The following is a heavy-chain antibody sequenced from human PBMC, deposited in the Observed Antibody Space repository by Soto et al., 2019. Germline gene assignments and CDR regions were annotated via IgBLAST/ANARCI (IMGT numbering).Heavy chain of an antibody. CDR2: INPSGGST. V-gene: IGHV1-46*03. Sequence: AASVKVSCKASGCTFTSYGISWVRQAPGQGLEWMGIINPSGGSTSYAQKFQGRVTMTRDTSTCTVYMELSSLRSEDTAVYYCARGVVVAATPHDAFDIWGQGTMVTVSS. J-gene: IGHJ3*02. CDR3: ARGVVVAATPHDAFDI. CDR1: GCTFTSYG. D-gene: IGHD2-15*01.